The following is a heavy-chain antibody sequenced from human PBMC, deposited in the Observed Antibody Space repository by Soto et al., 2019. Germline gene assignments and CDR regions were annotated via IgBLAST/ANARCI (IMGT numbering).Heavy chain of an antibody. CDR3: AHSRCGGDCLQSYSSHYYYGMDV. CDR2: MYWDDDK. CDR1: GFSLSTGGVG. V-gene: IGHV2-5*02. Sequence: QITLKESGPTLVKPTQTLTLTCTFSGFSLSTGGVGVGWIRQPPGEALEWLALMYWDDDKRYRPSLESRLTITKDTSKSRVFLSMTNMDPVDTATYYCAHSRCGGDCLQSYSSHYYYGMDVWGQGTTVTVSS. J-gene: IGHJ6*02. D-gene: IGHD2-21*02.